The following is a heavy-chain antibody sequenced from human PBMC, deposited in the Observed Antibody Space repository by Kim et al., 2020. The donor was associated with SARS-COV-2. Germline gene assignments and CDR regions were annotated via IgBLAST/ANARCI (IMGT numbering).Heavy chain of an antibody. CDR3: ARGNSNLPGYYYYYYMDV. J-gene: IGHJ6*03. V-gene: IGHV1-2*02. Sequence: ASVKVSCKASGYTFTGYYMHWVRQAPGQGLEWMGWINPNSGGTNYAQKFQGRVTMTRDTSISTAYMELSRLRSDDTAVYYCARGNSNLPGYYYYYYMDVWGKGTTVTVSS. CDR1: GYTFTGYY. D-gene: IGHD4-4*01. CDR2: INPNSGGT.